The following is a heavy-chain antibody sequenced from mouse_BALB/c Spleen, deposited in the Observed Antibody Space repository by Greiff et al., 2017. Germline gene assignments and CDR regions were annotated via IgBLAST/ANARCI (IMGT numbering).Heavy chain of an antibody. CDR2: IWSGGST. D-gene: IGHD3-1*01. CDR3: TTKGLPYAMDY. J-gene: IGHJ4*01. CDR1: GFSLTSYG. V-gene: IGHV2-2*02. Sequence: VQLQQSGPGLVQPSQSLSITCTVSGFSLTSYGVHWVRQSPGKGLEWLGVIWSGGSTDYNAAFISRLSISKDNSKSQVFFKMNSLQANDTAIYYWTTKGLPYAMDYWGQGTSVTVSS.